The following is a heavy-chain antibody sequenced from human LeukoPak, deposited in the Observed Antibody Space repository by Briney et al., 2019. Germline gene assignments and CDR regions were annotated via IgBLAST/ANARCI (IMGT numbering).Heavy chain of an antibody. CDR3: ARVLSGDYANWFDP. J-gene: IGHJ5*02. Sequence: SETLSLTCTVSGYSISSGYYWGWIRQPPGKGLEWIGSIYHSGSTYYNPSLKSRVTISVDTSKNQFSLKLSSVTAADTAVYYCARVLSGDYANWFDPWGQGTLVTVSS. CDR1: GYSISSGYY. D-gene: IGHD4-17*01. V-gene: IGHV4-38-2*02. CDR2: IYHSGST.